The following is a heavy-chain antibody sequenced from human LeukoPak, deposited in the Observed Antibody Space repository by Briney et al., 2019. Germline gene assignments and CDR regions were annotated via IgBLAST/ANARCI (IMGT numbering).Heavy chain of an antibody. CDR1: GDSINNYY. V-gene: IGHV4-59*01. J-gene: IGHJ4*02. CDR2: ISYTGTT. Sequence: SETLSLTCVVSGDSINNYYWNWFRQPPRKGLEWIGWISYTGTTNYNPSLKSRVSISIDTSKNQFSPELNSVTATDTAVYYCARGRNNAWKTDYWGQGTLVTVSS. CDR3: ARGRNNAWKTDY. D-gene: IGHD2-8*01.